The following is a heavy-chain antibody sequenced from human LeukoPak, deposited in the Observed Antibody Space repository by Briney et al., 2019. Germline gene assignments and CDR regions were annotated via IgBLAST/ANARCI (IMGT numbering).Heavy chain of an antibody. V-gene: IGHV1-18*01. J-gene: IGHJ4*02. Sequence: SLKVSCKPFIYTFTSQGINWARQAPAQALDWMGWIRPYNGNTNYAQKFQGRVTMTTDTSTSTVYMELRSLRSDDTAVYYCARDVKFQVDYWGQGTLVTVSS. CDR1: IYTFTSQG. CDR2: IRPYNGNT. CDR3: ARDVKFQVDY. D-gene: IGHD2-21*01.